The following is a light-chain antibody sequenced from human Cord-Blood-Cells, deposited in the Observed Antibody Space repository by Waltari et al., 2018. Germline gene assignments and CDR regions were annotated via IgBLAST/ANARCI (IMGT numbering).Light chain of an antibody. J-gene: IGKJ1*01. Sequence: VIWTTQSPSLLSASTGDRVTISLRISQGISSYLPWYQQNPGKAPELLIYAASTLQSGVPSRFSGSGSGTDFTLTISCLQSEDFATYYCQQYYSCPPTFGQGTKVEIK. V-gene: IGKV1D-8*01. CDR2: AAS. CDR1: QGISSY. CDR3: QQYYSCPPT.